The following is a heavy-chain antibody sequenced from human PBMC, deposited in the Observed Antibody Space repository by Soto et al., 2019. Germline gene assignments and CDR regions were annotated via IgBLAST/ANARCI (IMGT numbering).Heavy chain of an antibody. CDR1: GFRFSDHY. V-gene: IGHV3-11*01. D-gene: IGHD3-10*01. CDR3: AGDPYYYGSAF. J-gene: IGHJ4*02. Sequence: GGSLRLSCAASGFRFSDHYMTWIRQAPGKGLEWVSKISSGGTTMFYADSVKGRFTVSRDNAQNSLYLQMNGLRAEDTAVYYCAGDPYYYGSAFWGQGTLVTVSS. CDR2: ISSGGTTM.